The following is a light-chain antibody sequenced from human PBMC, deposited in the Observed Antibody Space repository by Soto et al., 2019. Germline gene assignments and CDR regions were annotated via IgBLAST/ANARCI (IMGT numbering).Light chain of an antibody. CDR3: GSFTTNRIWV. V-gene: IGLV2-14*02. CDR2: EGS. Sequence: QSVLTQPASVSGSPEQSITISCTGTSSDVGAYNLVSWYQQHPGKAPRLIIYEGSKRPSGISHRFSGSKSDNTASLTISGLRAEDEADYICGSFTTNRIWVFGGGTKLTVL. J-gene: IGLJ3*02. CDR1: SSDVGAYNL.